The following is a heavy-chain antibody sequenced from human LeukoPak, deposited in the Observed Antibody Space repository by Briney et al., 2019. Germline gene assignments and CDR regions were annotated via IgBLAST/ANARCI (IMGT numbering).Heavy chain of an antibody. CDR2: IKQDGSEK. Sequence: GGSLRLSCAASGFTFSSYTMNWVRQAPGKGLEWVANIKQDGSEKYYVDSVKGRFTISRDNAKNSLYLQMNSLRAEDTAVYYCARDTGSSSWYYFDYWGQGTLVTVSS. J-gene: IGHJ4*02. CDR3: ARDTGSSSWYYFDY. V-gene: IGHV3-7*01. CDR1: GFTFSSYT. D-gene: IGHD6-13*01.